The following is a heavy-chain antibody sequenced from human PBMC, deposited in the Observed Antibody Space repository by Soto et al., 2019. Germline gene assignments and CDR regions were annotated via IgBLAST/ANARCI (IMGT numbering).Heavy chain of an antibody. Sequence: EVQLVESGGGLVQPGGSLRLSCEASGFTFSSYWMHWVRQAPGKGLVWVSRINSDGSDTIYAGSVKGRFTVSRDNAKNTLYLQMNSLRTEDTAMYYCARDQSVRGPTTLFDPWGQGTLVTVSS. J-gene: IGHJ5*02. D-gene: IGHD1-1*01. V-gene: IGHV3-74*01. CDR1: GFTFSSYW. CDR2: INSDGSDT. CDR3: ARDQSVRGPTTLFDP.